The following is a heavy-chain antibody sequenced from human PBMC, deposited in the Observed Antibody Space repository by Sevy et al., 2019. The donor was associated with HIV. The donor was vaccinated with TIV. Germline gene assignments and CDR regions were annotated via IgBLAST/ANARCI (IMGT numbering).Heavy chain of an antibody. D-gene: IGHD2-2*02. J-gene: IGHJ6*02. CDR1: GFTFSSYS. Sequence: GGSLRLSCAASGFTFSSYSMNWVRQAPGKGLEWVSYISSSRSTIYYADSVKGRFTISRDNAKNSLYLQMNSLRAEDTAVYYCARDRCSSTSCYRDYYYGMDVGGQGTTVTVSS. CDR2: ISSSRSTI. CDR3: ARDRCSSTSCYRDYYYGMDV. V-gene: IGHV3-48*01.